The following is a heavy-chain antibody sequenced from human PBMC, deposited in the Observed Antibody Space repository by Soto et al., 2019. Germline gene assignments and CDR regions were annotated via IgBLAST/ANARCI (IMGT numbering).Heavy chain of an antibody. V-gene: IGHV1-69*04. Sequence: SVKVSCKASGGTFSTYTITWVRQAPGQGLEWMGRIIPIIGIINYAQKFQGRVTITADKFTGTAYMELTRLRSDDTAVYYCAGDPDSHYNDSHASSYPWGQGTRVTVS. CDR3: AGDPDSHYNDSHASSYP. CDR2: IIPIIGII. D-gene: IGHD3-22*01. CDR1: GGTFSTYT. J-gene: IGHJ5*02.